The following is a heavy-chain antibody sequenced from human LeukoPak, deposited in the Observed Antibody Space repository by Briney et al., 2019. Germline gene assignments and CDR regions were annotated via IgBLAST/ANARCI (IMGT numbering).Heavy chain of an antibody. CDR1: GFTFSNYS. CDR3: AITVDCRATTDCYSYFHH. V-gene: IGHV3-21*01. Sequence: PGGSLRLSCAASGFTFSNYSMNWVRQAPGKGLEWVSSISGSNSYIYYADSVRGRFTISRDNAKDTLYLQVNSLRAEDTAVYYCAITVDCRATTDCYSYFHHWGQGTLVTVSS. CDR2: ISGSNSYI. D-gene: IGHD2-21*02. J-gene: IGHJ1*01.